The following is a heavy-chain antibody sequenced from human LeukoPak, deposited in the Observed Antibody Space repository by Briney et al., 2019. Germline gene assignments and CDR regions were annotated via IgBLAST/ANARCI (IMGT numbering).Heavy chain of an antibody. CDR1: GFTFSSYG. CDR2: IFYSGST. J-gene: IGHJ3*02. V-gene: IGHV4-59*04. Sequence: GSLRLSCAASGFTFSSYGMHWVRQPPGKGLEWIGNIFYSGSTYYSPSLKSRVTMSLDTSRNQFSLKLNSVTAADTAVYYCAKSNGYGLVDIWGQGTMVIVS. D-gene: IGHD3-10*01. CDR3: AKSNGYGLVDI.